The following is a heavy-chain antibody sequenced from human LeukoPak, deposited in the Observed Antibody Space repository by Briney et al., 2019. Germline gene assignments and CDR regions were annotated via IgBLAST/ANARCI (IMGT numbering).Heavy chain of an antibody. CDR3: ARDANYPGGSLAWGY. D-gene: IGHD1-7*01. J-gene: IGHJ4*02. CDR1: GGSISSGGYY. V-gene: IGHV4-31*03. Sequence: SETLSLTCTVSGGSISSGGYYWSWIRQHPGKGLEWIGYIYYSGSTCYNPSLKSRVTISVDTSKNQFSLKLSSVTAADTAVYYCARDANYPGGSLAWGYWGQGTLVTVSS. CDR2: IYYSGST.